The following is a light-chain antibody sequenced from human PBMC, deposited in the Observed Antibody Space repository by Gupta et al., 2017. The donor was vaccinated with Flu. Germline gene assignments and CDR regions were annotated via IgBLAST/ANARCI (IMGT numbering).Light chain of an antibody. Sequence: VLTQSPDSLAVSLVARATIHCKSSQSVLNRSNNKNYLGWYQQTRGQPPKLLIYGATTPESGVPDRFSGSGSGIDFTLTISSLHAEDVADYYCQRCYSTPYSFGQGTRLEIK. CDR3: QRCYSTPYS. V-gene: IGKV4-1*01. J-gene: IGKJ2*03. CDR1: QSVLNRSNNKNY. CDR2: GAT.